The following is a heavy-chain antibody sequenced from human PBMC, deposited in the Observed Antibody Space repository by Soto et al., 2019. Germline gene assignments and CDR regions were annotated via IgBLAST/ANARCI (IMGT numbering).Heavy chain of an antibody. CDR3: ATSYGSGYRAFDY. Sequence: QVQLVQSGAELKKPGSSVKVSCKASGDTFSFYTINWVRQAPGLGLEWMGRVNPILSMSTYAQKFQGRVTMTADKSTSTAYMDLRSLISEDTAFYYCATSYGSGYRAFDYWGQGALVTVSS. CDR1: GDTFSFYT. D-gene: IGHD3-10*01. CDR2: VNPILSMS. J-gene: IGHJ4*02. V-gene: IGHV1-69*02.